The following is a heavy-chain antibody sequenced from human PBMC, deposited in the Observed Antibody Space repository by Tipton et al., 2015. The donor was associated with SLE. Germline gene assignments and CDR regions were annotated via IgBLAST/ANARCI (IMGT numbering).Heavy chain of an antibody. CDR1: GDSVSANSAA. CDR3: MRRSSSGLRDFDS. CDR2: TYYRSKWYS. J-gene: IGHJ4*02. Sequence: GLVKPSQTLSLTCAISGDSVSANSAAWNWIRQSPSRGLEWLGRTYYRSKWYSDYAVSVKSRMTINPDTSKNQFSLQLSSVTAADTAVYYCMRRSSSGLRDFDSWGQGTLVTVSS. D-gene: IGHD6-19*01. V-gene: IGHV6-1*01.